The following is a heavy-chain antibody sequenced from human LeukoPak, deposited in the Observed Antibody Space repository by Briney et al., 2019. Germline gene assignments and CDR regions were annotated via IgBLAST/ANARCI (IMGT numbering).Heavy chain of an antibody. CDR2: ISSSGSTI. CDR1: GFTFSRYG. J-gene: IGHJ4*02. D-gene: IGHD5-18*01. V-gene: IGHV3-48*03. Sequence: PGGSLRLSCVASGFTFSRYGMNWVRQAPGKGLEWVSYISSSGSTIYYADSVKGRFTISRDNAKNSLYLQMNSLRAEDTAVYYCVTIHVDTAMDYFDYWGQGTLVTVSS. CDR3: VTIHVDTAMDYFDY.